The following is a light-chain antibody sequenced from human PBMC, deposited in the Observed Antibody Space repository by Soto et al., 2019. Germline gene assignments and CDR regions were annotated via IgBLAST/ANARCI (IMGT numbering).Light chain of an antibody. CDR2: DAS. J-gene: IGKJ4*01. CDR1: QDISNY. Sequence: DLQMTQSPSSLSASVGDRVTITCQASQDISNYLNWYQQKPGKAPKLLIYDASNLETGVPSRFSGSGSGTDVPFTISSLQPEDIATYYWQQYDNLPLTFGGGTKVEIK. V-gene: IGKV1-33*01. CDR3: QQYDNLPLT.